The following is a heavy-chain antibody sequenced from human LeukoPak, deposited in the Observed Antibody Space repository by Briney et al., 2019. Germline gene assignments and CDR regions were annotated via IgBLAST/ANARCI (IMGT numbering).Heavy chain of an antibody. D-gene: IGHD3-22*01. V-gene: IGHV4-59*12. CDR2: IYYSGST. CDR3: ASRMYMTVGNSAFDI. CDR1: GGSISSYY. J-gene: IGHJ3*02. Sequence: SETLSLTCTVSGGSISSYYWSWIRQPPGKGLEWIGYIYYSGSTNYNPSLKSRVTVSVDTSKNQFSLKLSSVTAADAAVYYCASRMYMTVGNSAFDIWGQGTMVTVSS.